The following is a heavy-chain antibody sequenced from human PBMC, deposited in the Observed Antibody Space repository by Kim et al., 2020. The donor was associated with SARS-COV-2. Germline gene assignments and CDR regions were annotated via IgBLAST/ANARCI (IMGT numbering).Heavy chain of an antibody. CDR3: ARDPSDYVWGSYRLHDAFDI. CDR1: GYTFTSYY. Sequence: ASVKVSCKASGYTFTSYYMHWVRQAPGQGLEWMGIINPSGGSTSYAQKFQGRVTMTRDTSTSTVYMELSSLRSEDTAVYYCARDPSDYVWGSYRLHDAFDIWGQGTMVTVSS. V-gene: IGHV1-46*01. D-gene: IGHD3-16*02. J-gene: IGHJ3*02. CDR2: INPSGGST.